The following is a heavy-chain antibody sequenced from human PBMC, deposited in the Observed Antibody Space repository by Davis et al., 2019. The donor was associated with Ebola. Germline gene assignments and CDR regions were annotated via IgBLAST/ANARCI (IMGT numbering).Heavy chain of an antibody. J-gene: IGHJ4*02. CDR1: GFTFSSYW. D-gene: IGHD2-21*01. CDR2: INSDGSLI. CDR3: ARGIGED. Sequence: GESPKIPCAASGFTFSSYWMHWVRQVPGKGLVWVSRINSDGSLIGYADSVKGRFTISRDNAKNTLYLQMNSLRAEDTAVYYCARGIGEDWGQGTLVTVSS. V-gene: IGHV3-74*01.